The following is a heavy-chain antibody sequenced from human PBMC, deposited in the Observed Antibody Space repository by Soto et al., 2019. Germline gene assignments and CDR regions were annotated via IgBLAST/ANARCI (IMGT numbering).Heavy chain of an antibody. CDR2: IKSNTDDGTT. CDR1: GFTFIYAW. CDR3: TPDPILAAAGGSDP. V-gene: IGHV3-15*01. Sequence: EVQLVESGGGLVKPGGSLRLSCEASGFTFIYAWMSWVRQAPGKGLEWVGHIKSNTDDGTTDYAAPVNGRFTISRDDSKTTLYLQMSSLKTEDTAVYYCTPDPILAAAGGSDPWGQGTLVTVSS. J-gene: IGHJ5*02. D-gene: IGHD6-13*01.